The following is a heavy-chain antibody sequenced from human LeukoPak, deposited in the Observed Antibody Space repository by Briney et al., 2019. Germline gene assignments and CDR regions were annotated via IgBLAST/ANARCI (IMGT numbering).Heavy chain of an antibody. Sequence: GESLKISCKVSGYSFPSYWITWVRQVPGKGLEWMGRIAPSDSYTNYNPSFEGHVTMSVEKSITTVYLQWGSLKASDTAMYYCVRQPPGVYDTTQNWFDPWGQGTLVTVSS. D-gene: IGHD3-22*01. V-gene: IGHV5-10-1*01. J-gene: IGHJ5*02. CDR3: VRQPPGVYDTTQNWFDP. CDR1: GYSFPSYW. CDR2: IAPSDSYT.